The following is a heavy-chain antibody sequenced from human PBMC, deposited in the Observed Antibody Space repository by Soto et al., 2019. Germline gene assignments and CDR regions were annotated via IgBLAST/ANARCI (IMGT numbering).Heavy chain of an antibody. J-gene: IGHJ5*02. V-gene: IGHV3-21*01. CDR2: ISSSSSYI. CDR3: ARDPTIAAAGNWFDP. Sequence: GWSLRLSCAASGFTFSSYSMNWVRQAPGKGLEWVSSISSSSSYIYYADSVKGRFTISRDNAKNSLYLQMNSLRAEDTAVYYCARDPTIAAAGNWFDPWGQGTLVTVSS. D-gene: IGHD6-13*01. CDR1: GFTFSSYS.